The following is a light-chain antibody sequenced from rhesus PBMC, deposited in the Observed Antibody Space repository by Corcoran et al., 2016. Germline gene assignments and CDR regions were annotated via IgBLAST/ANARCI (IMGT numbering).Light chain of an antibody. Sequence: EIVMTQSPATLSLSPGERATLSCRASQSVSSYVAWYQQKPEQAPRLPIYGASSRATGLPDRFSGRGSGTDLPLIISSLEPEDVGLYYCQQYNNWNTFGGGTKVELK. CDR2: GAS. J-gene: IGKJ4*01. V-gene: IGKV3S9*01. CDR1: QSVSSY. CDR3: QQYNNWNT.